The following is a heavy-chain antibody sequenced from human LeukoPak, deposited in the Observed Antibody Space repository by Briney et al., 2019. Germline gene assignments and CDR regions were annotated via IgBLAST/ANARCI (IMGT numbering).Heavy chain of an antibody. J-gene: IGHJ4*02. CDR1: GFTFDDYA. CDR2: ISWNSATI. CDR3: VKEVGAAVGRSSFDY. V-gene: IGHV3-9*01. Sequence: GGSLRLSCAAPGFTFDDYAMHWVRQTPGKSLEWVSHISWNSATIEYADSVKGRFTISRDNAKNSLYLQMNSLRAEDTALYYCVKEVGAAVGRSSFDYWGQGTLVTVSS. D-gene: IGHD6-13*01.